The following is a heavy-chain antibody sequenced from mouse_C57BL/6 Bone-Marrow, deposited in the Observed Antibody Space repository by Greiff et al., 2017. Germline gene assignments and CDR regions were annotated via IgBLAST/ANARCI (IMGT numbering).Heavy chain of an antibody. CDR2: IDPNCGGT. D-gene: IGHD2-12*01. V-gene: IGHV1-72*01. Sequence: QVQLKQPGAELVKPGASVKLSCTASGYTFTSYWMHWVKQRPGRGLAWIGRIDPNCGGTKYNAKFKSKATLTVDKPSSTAYMPLSSLTSEDSAVYYCARSYYSVFAYWGQGTLVTVSA. CDR3: ARSYYSVFAY. J-gene: IGHJ3*01. CDR1: GYTFTSYW.